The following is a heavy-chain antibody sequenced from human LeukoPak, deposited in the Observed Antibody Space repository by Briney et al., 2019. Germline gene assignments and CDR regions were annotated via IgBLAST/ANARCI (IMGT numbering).Heavy chain of an antibody. CDR1: GGSISSYY. D-gene: IGHD6-6*01. J-gene: IGHJ4*02. V-gene: IGHV4-59*12. Sequence: SETLSLTCTVSGGSISSYYWSWIRQTPGKGLEWIGYIYNSGSTNYNPSLKSRVTISIDTSKNQFSLKLSSVTAADTAVYYCARDLSGSSSKYAGYFDYWGQGTLVTVSS. CDR3: ARDLSGSSSKYAGYFDY. CDR2: IYNSGST.